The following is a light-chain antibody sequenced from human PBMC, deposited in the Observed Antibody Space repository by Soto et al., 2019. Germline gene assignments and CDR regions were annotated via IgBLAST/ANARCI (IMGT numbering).Light chain of an antibody. J-gene: IGLJ1*01. Sequence: QSVLTQPPSASGTPGQRVTISCSGSNSNIGSNGVYWYQQLPGAAPKLLIYNYNQRPSGVPGRFSGSKFGTSASLAISGLLSEDEADYYCAVWDNILRRVFGTGTKVTVL. CDR3: AVWDNILRRV. V-gene: IGLV1-47*02. CDR1: NSNIGSNG. CDR2: NYN.